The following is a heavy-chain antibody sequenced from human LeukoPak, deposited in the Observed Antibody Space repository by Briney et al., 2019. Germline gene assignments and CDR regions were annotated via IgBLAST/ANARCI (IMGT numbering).Heavy chain of an antibody. D-gene: IGHD6-13*01. CDR1: GFTFSSYS. Sequence: PGGSLRLSCAASGFTFSSYSMNWVRQAPGKGLEWVSPISSSSDYIFYADSVQGRFTISRDNAVNSLFLQMNSLRAEDTAVYYCARWAAASAGAGLDYWGQGTLVTVSS. J-gene: IGHJ4*02. V-gene: IGHV3-21*01. CDR2: ISSSSDYI. CDR3: ARWAAASAGAGLDY.